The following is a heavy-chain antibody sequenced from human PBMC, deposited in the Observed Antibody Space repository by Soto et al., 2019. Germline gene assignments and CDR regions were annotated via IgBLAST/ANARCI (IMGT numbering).Heavy chain of an antibody. Sequence: SETLSLTCTVSGGSISSGGYYWSWIRQHPGKGLEWIGYIYYSGSTYYNPSLKSRVTISVDTSKNQFSLKLSSVTAADTAVYYCARNCRRDWFDPWGQGTLVTVSS. V-gene: IGHV4-31*03. CDR1: GGSISSGGYY. CDR3: ARNCRRDWFDP. J-gene: IGHJ5*02. CDR2: IYYSGST. D-gene: IGHD2-15*01.